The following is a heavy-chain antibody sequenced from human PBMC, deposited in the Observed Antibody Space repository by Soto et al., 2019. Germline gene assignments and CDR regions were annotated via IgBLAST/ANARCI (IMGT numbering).Heavy chain of an antibody. V-gene: IGHV4-59*01. CDR3: AREKGSWVQPRTGWFDP. J-gene: IGHJ5*02. D-gene: IGHD2-15*01. CDR1: GGSFSGYY. Sequence: SETLSLTCAVYGGSFSGYYWSWIRQPPGKGLEWIGYIYYSGSTNYNPSLKSRVTISVDTSKNQFSLKLSSVTAADTAVYYCAREKGSWVQPRTGWFDPWGQGTLVTVSS. CDR2: IYYSGST.